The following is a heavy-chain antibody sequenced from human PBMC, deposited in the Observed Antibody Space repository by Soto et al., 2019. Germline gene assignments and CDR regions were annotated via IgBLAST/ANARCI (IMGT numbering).Heavy chain of an antibody. CDR1: GYTFTVYY. CDR3: AREGLYCSSSRCYNRGANWFDP. V-gene: IGHV1-2*02. CDR2: ISPDSGGA. D-gene: IGHD2-2*02. Sequence: SVKVSCKASGYTFTVYYIHWVLQSPLRGLEWMGWISPDSGGANYAQKFQGRVTMTRDTSISTAYMELTRLRSDDTAVYYCAREGLYCSSSRCYNRGANWFDPWGQGTLVTVSS. J-gene: IGHJ5*02.